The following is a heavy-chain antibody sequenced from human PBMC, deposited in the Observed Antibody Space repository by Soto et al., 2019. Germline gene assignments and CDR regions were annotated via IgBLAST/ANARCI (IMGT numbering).Heavy chain of an antibody. Sequence: GASVKVSCKASGGTFSSYAISWVRQAPGQGLEWMGGIIPIFGTANYAQKFQGRVTITADESTSTAYMELSSLRSEDTAVYYCAYSSSRPETPGVAYYFDYWGQGTLVTVSS. D-gene: IGHD6-13*01. V-gene: IGHV1-69*13. CDR2: IIPIFGTA. CDR1: GGTFSSYA. J-gene: IGHJ4*02. CDR3: AYSSSRPETPGVAYYFDY.